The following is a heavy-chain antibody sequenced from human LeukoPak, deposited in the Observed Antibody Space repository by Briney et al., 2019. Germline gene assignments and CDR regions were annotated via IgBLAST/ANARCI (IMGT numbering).Heavy chain of an antibody. Sequence: SETLSLTCAVYGGSFSAFHWNWLRQSPAKGLVWLGEMKQSGTPRYNPSLQSRVTISVDKSKNQFSLNVRSVTAADTAVYYCASRPFLYGFRTYFDNWAQGTLVTVSS. J-gene: IGHJ4*02. CDR1: GGSFSAFH. D-gene: IGHD3-10*01. CDR3: ASRPFLYGFRTYFDN. CDR2: MKQSGTP. V-gene: IGHV4-34*01.